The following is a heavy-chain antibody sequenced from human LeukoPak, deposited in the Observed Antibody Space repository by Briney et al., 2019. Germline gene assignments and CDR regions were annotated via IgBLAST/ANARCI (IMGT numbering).Heavy chain of an antibody. D-gene: IGHD6-19*01. CDR2: ISWNSGSI. J-gene: IGHJ4*02. CDR1: GFTFSSYS. Sequence: GGSLRLSCAASGFTFSSYSMNWVRQAPGKGLEWVSGISWNSGSIGYADSVKGRFTISRDNAKNSLYLQMNSLRAEDMALYYCAKGDSSGWYGIGGRGYYFDYWGQGTLVTVSS. CDR3: AKGDSSGWYGIGGRGYYFDY. V-gene: IGHV3-9*03.